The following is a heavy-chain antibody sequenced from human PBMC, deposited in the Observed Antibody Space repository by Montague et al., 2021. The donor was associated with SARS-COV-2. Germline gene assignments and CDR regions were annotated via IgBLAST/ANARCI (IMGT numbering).Heavy chain of an antibody. V-gene: IGHV4-59*01. CDR2: IYYSGGT. D-gene: IGHD5-24*01. Sequence: SETLSLTCTVSGGSISSYYWSWIRQPPGKGLEWIGYIYYSGGTNYNPSLKSRVTISVDTSKNQFSLKLSSVTAADTAVYYCARVFSRWLQFDPYFDYWGQGTLVTVSS. CDR3: ARVFSRWLQFDPYFDY. J-gene: IGHJ4*02. CDR1: GGSISSYY.